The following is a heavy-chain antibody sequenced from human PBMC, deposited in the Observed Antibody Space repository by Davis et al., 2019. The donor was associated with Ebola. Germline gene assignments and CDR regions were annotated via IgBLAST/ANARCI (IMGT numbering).Heavy chain of an antibody. CDR3: ARGAARYSGYDFTYYYYGMDV. Sequence: PSETLSLTCTVSGGSINTYYWSWIRQPPGKGLEWIGEINHSGSTKYNPSLKSRVTISVDTSKNQFSLKLSSVTAADTAVYYCARGAARYSGYDFTYYYYGMDVWGQGTTVTVSS. CDR2: INHSGST. J-gene: IGHJ6*02. V-gene: IGHV4-34*01. CDR1: GGSINTYY. D-gene: IGHD5-12*01.